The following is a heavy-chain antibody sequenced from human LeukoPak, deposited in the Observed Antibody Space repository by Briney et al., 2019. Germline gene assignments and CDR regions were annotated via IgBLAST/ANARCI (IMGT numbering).Heavy chain of an antibody. J-gene: IGHJ5*02. D-gene: IGHD6-13*01. V-gene: IGHV3-21*01. CDR1: GFTFSSYN. CDR3: ARCLLEYSSSWFDP. CDR2: ISTSSTYI. Sequence: PGGSVRLSCAASGFTFSSYNMNWVRQAPGKGLEWVSSISTSSTYIYYADSVKGRFTISRDNAKNSLYLQMNSLRAEDTAVYYCARCLLEYSSSWFDPWGQGTLVTVSS.